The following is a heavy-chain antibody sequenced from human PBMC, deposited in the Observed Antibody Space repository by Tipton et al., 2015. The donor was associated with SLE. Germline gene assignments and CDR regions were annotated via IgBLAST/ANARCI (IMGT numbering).Heavy chain of an antibody. CDR1: GGSFSGYY. V-gene: IGHV4-34*01. CDR3: ASTNYGFHY. Sequence: TLSLTCAVYGGSFSGYYWSWIRQPPGKGLEWIGEINHSGSTYYNPSLKSRVTISVDTSKNQFSLKLSSVTAADTAVYYCASTNYGFHYWGQGTLVTVSS. CDR2: INHSGST. J-gene: IGHJ4*02. D-gene: IGHD4-17*01.